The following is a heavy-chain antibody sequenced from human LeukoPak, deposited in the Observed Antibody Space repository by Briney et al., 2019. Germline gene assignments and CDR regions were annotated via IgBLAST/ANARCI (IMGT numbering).Heavy chain of an antibody. CDR2: IASDGSST. CDR1: GFTFSSYW. D-gene: IGHD4-23*01. V-gene: IGHV3-74*01. Sequence: GGSLRLSCAGSGFTFSSYWMNWVRQAPGKGLVWVSRIASDGSSTTYADSVKGRFSISRDNAENTLYLQMNSLRVEDTAVYYCARGRPHGNDYWGQGTLVTVSS. CDR3: ARGRPHGNDY. J-gene: IGHJ4*02.